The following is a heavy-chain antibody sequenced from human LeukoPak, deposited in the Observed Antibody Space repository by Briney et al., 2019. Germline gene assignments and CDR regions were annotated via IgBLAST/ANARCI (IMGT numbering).Heavy chain of an antibody. J-gene: IGHJ4*02. V-gene: IGHV3-7*01. CDR3: ARERIAAAGSFDY. D-gene: IGHD6-13*01. CDR2: IKQDGSEK. CDR1: GFTFSSYW. Sequence: GGSLRLSCAASGFTFSSYWMSWVRQAPGKGLEWVANIKQDGSEKYYVDSVKGRFTISRDNAKNSLYLQMNSLRAEDTAVYYCARERIAAAGSFDYWGQGTLVTVSS.